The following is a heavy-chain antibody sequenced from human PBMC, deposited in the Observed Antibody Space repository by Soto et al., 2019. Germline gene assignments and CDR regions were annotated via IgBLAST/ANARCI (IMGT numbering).Heavy chain of an antibody. V-gene: IGHV4-39*01. CDR2: IFYSGST. CDR1: GVSINTNDYY. CDR3: AAFVVSASRNTGFDF. D-gene: IGHD2-8*02. Sequence: SETLSLTCTVSGVSINTNDYYWGWVRQPPGKGLEWIGNIFYSGSTFYNPSLRTRLTISVDTSKNQFSLRLNSVTATDAAVYYCAAFVVSASRNTGFDFWGQGTLVTVSS. J-gene: IGHJ4*02.